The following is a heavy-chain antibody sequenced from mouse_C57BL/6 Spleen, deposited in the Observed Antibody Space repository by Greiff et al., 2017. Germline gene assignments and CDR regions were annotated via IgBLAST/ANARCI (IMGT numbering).Heavy chain of an antibody. J-gene: IGHJ4*01. CDR3: ARSQIYYYGSSYDAMDY. Sequence: VQLHQPGAELVRPGSSVKLSCKASGYTFTSYWMHWVKQRPIQGLEWIGNIDPSDSETHYNQKFKDKATLTVDKSSSTAYMQLSSLTSEDSAVYYCARSQIYYYGSSYDAMDYWGQGTSVTVSS. CDR1: GYTFTSYW. CDR2: IDPSDSET. V-gene: IGHV1-52*01. D-gene: IGHD1-1*01.